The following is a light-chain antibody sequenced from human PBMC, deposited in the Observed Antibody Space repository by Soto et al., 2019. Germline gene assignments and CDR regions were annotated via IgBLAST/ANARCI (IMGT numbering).Light chain of an antibody. CDR2: DVS. Sequence: DIQMTQSPSALSASVGDRVTITCRASQTISNWLAWYQQRPGKAPKLLIYDVSTLQSGVPSRFSGSGSGTEFTLTISSLQPDDLATYYCQQYYSFWTFGQGTKVEIK. V-gene: IGKV1-5*01. J-gene: IGKJ1*01. CDR1: QTISNW. CDR3: QQYYSFWT.